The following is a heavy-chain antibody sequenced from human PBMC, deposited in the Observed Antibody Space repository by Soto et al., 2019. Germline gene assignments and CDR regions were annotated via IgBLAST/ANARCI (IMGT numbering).Heavy chain of an antibody. J-gene: IGHJ4*02. D-gene: IGHD2-8*01. Sequence: ASVKVSCKTSGYTFSSYSINWVRQAPGQGLEWMAWISTTSGNTHYAERVQGRVTVTLDKSARTAFMEMWGLTSADTAVYFCARDNGYYDFWGQGTLVTVSS. V-gene: IGHV1-18*01. CDR1: GYTFSSYS. CDR3: ARDNGYYDF. CDR2: ISTTSGNT.